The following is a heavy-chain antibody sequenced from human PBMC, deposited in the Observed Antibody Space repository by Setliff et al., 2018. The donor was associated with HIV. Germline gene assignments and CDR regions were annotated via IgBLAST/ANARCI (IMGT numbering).Heavy chain of an antibody. CDR3: ARGEHITIFGVVLGTDY. V-gene: IGHV1-69*05. CDR2: IIPIFGTA. CDR1: GGTFSSYA. D-gene: IGHD3-3*01. Sequence: RASVKVSCKASGGTFSSYAISWVRQAPGQGLEWMGGIIPIFGTANYAQKFQGRVTMTRDTSTSTVYMELSSLRSEDTAVYYCARGEHITIFGVVLGTDYWGQGTLVTVSS. J-gene: IGHJ4*02.